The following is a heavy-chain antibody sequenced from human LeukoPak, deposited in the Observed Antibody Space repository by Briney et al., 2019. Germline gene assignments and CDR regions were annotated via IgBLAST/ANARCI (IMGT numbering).Heavy chain of an antibody. J-gene: IGHJ4*02. D-gene: IGHD3-22*01. CDR1: GYTFTSYG. V-gene: IGHV1-18*01. CDR2: ISAYNGNT. Sequence: ASVKVSCKASGYTFTSYGISWVRQAPGQGLEWMGWISAYNGNTNYAQKLQGRVTMTTDTSTSTAYMELRSLRSDDTAVYYCARDRYYYDSSGYYGGIFGYWGQGTLVTVSS. CDR3: ARDRYYYDSSGYYGGIFGY.